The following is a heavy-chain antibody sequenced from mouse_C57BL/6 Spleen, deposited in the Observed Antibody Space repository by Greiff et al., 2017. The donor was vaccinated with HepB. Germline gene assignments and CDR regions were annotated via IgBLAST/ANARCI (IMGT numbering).Heavy chain of an antibody. Sequence: EVHLVESGGDLVKPGGSLKLSCAASGFTFSSYGMSWVRQTPDKRLEWVATISSGGSYTYYPDSVKGRFTISRDNAKNTLYLQMSSLKSEDTAMYDCARLIVATDYAMDYWGQGTSVTVSS. CDR3: ARLIVATDYAMDY. CDR2: ISSGGSYT. V-gene: IGHV5-6*01. J-gene: IGHJ4*01. D-gene: IGHD1-1*01. CDR1: GFTFSSYG.